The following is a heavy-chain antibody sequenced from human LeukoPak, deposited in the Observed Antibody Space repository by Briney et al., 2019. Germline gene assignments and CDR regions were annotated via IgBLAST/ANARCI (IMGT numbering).Heavy chain of an antibody. V-gene: IGHV3-74*01. D-gene: IGHD3-22*01. CDR3: ARDYYDSRGYIPMPFDY. CDR1: GFTFSDHW. CDR2: INSDGSST. Sequence: HPGGPLRLSCAASGFTFSDHWMHWVRQAPGKGLVWVSRINSDGSSTSYADSVKGRFTISRDNAKNTLYLQMNSLRAEDTAVYYCARDYYDSRGYIPMPFDYWGQGTLATVSS. J-gene: IGHJ4*02.